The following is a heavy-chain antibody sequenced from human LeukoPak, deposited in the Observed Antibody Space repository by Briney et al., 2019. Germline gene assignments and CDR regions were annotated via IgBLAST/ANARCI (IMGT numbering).Heavy chain of an antibody. CDR3: ARDRSYDSSGYLTG. Sequence: GGSLRLSCAASGFTFSSYSMNWVRQAPGKGLEWVSSISSSSSYIYYADLVKGRFTISRDNAKNSLYLQMNSLRAEDTAVYYCARDRSYDSSGYLTGWGQGTLVTVSS. CDR1: GFTFSSYS. CDR2: ISSSSSYI. V-gene: IGHV3-21*01. D-gene: IGHD3-22*01. J-gene: IGHJ4*02.